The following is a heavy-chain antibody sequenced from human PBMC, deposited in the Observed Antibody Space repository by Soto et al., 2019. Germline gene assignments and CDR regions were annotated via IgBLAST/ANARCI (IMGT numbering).Heavy chain of an antibody. J-gene: IGHJ6*02. CDR3: ARADCSSTSCDRFYYYGMDV. V-gene: IGHV4-61*01. Sequence: SETLSLTGTVSGGSVSSGSYYWSWIRQHPGKGLEWIGYIYYSGNTNYNPSLKSRVTISVDTSKNQLSLELSSVTAADTAVYYCARADCSSTSCDRFYYYGMDVWGQGTTVTVS. CDR2: IYYSGNT. CDR1: GGSVSSGSYY. D-gene: IGHD2-2*01.